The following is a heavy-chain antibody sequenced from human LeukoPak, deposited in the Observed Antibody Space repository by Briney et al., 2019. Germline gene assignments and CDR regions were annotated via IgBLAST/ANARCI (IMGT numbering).Heavy chain of an antibody. CDR2: INPNSGGT. D-gene: IGHD5-18*01. V-gene: IGHV1-2*06. J-gene: IGHJ4*02. CDR1: GYAFTGYY. CDR3: AREIGYSYGFGY. Sequence: ASVKVSCKASGYAFTGYYMHWVRQAPGQGLEWMGRINPNSGGTNYAQKFQGRVTMTRDTSISTAYMELSRLRSGDTAVYYCAREIGYSYGFGYWGQGTLVTVSS.